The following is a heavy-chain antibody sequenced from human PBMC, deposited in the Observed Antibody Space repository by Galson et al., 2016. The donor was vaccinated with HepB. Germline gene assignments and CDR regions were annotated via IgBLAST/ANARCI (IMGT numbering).Heavy chain of an antibody. CDR3: ARVDEGYYYLMDY. V-gene: IGHV3-21*01. Sequence: SLRLSCAASGFTFSSYSMPWVRQAPGKGLEWVSSISYSSXYMPYADAVKGRFTISRDNAKNSLYLQMNSLRDEDTAVYYCARVDEGYYYLMDYWGQGTLVTVSS. CDR2: ISYSSXYM. CDR1: GFTFSSYS. J-gene: IGHJ4*02. D-gene: IGHD3-22*01.